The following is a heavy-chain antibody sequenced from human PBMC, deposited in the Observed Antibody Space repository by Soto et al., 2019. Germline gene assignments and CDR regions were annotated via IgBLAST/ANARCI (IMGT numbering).Heavy chain of an antibody. D-gene: IGHD5-12*01. V-gene: IGHV3-30*18. CDR1: GFTFSSYG. CDR2: ISYDGSNK. J-gene: IGHJ5*02. Sequence: QVQLVESGGGVVQPGRSLRLSCAASGFTFSSYGMHWVRQAPGKGLEWVAVISYDGSNKYYADSVKGRFTISRDNSKNTLYLQMNSLRAEDTAVYYCAKQKSAATITGWFDPWGQGTLVTVSS. CDR3: AKQKSAATITGWFDP.